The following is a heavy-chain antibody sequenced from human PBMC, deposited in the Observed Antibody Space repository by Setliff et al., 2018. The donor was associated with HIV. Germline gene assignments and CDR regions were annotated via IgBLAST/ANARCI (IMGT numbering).Heavy chain of an antibody. J-gene: IGHJ4*02. CDR3: ARVALAGMSARPFYFDY. D-gene: IGHD6-6*01. CDR2: IYHRGNT. CDR1: GGTVNSGGYY. Sequence: SETLSLTCTVSGGTVNSGGYYWSWIRQHPGKDLEWIGFIYHRGNTHYNSSLKSRLTISVDTSKNQFSLKLNSVTAADTAVYFCARVALAGMSARPFYFDYWGQGALVTVSS. V-gene: IGHV4-31*03.